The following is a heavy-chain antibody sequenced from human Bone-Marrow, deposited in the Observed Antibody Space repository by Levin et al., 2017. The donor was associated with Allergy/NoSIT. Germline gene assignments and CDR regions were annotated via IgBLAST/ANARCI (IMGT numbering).Heavy chain of an antibody. CDR2: INEGGSIT. Sequence: GGSLRLSCAASGFTFSSYWMHWVRQAPGEGLVWVSRINEGGSITDYADSVKGRFTISRDNAKNTLYLQMNSLGAEDTALYYCTRDIGGRGSYWGQGALVTVSS. D-gene: IGHD3-16*01. J-gene: IGHJ4*02. CDR3: TRDIGGRGSY. CDR1: GFTFSSYW. V-gene: IGHV3-74*01.